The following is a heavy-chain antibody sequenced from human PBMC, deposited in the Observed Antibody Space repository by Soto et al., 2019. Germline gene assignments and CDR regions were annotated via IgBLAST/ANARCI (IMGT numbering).Heavy chain of an antibody. CDR3: ARGKDDCKVGRT. Sequence: SETLSLTCTVSGGPISSSSYYWGWIRQPPGKGLEWIGSIYYSGSTYYNPSLKTRVTLSLDTSKKLFSLDLISVTAADTAIYYCARGKDDCKVGRTWGQGTLVTVSS. V-gene: IGHV4-39*07. J-gene: IGHJ5*02. CDR1: GGPISSSSYY. CDR2: IYYSGST. D-gene: IGHD2-21*02.